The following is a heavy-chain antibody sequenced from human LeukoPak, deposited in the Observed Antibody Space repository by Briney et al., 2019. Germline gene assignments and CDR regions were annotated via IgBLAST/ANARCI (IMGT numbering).Heavy chain of an antibody. Sequence: ASVKVSCKASGYNFMSYGFSWVRQAPGQGLEWMGWISAYNSNTNYAQNFQGRVTMTTDISATTAYMELKSLTSDDTAVYYCARDGGYCSSTSCYRNAFDIWGQGTMVTVSS. V-gene: IGHV1-18*01. CDR3: ARDGGYCSSTSCYRNAFDI. J-gene: IGHJ3*02. CDR2: ISAYNSNT. D-gene: IGHD2-2*02. CDR1: GYNFMSYG.